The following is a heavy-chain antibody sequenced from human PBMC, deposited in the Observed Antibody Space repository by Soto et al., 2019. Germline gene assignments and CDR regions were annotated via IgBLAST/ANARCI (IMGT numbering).Heavy chain of an antibody. CDR3: ARGDSIGRVYYGMDV. D-gene: IGHD3-22*01. CDR1: GYNFTNYG. J-gene: IGHJ6*02. CDR2: ISPYYGNT. Sequence: QVKLMQSGAEVKKPGASVMVSCKASGYNFTNYGLTWVRQAPGQGLEWMGWISPYYGNTNYAQNFRGRLTLTTETSTASAYMELRSLRSDYTAVYYCARGDSIGRVYYGMDVWGQGTTVTVSS. V-gene: IGHV1-18*01.